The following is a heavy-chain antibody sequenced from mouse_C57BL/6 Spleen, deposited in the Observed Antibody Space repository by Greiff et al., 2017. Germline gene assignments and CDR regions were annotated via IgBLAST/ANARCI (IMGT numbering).Heavy chain of an antibody. CDR1: GYTFTSYW. CDR3: TVIFHCYGLSGYYFDC. J-gene: IGHJ2*01. CDR2: ISPGNSDT. D-gene: IGHD1-1*01. V-gene: IGHV1-5*01. Sequence: VQLQQSGTVLARPGASVKMSCKTSGYTFTSYWMHWVKQRPGQGLEWLGAISPGNSDTSYNQKFKGKAKLTAVTSASTAYMELSSLTNEVSAVYYCTVIFHCYGLSGYYFDCWGQVTTRTVSS.